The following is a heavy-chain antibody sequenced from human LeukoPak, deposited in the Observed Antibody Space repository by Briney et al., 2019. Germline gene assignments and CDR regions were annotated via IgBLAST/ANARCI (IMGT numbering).Heavy chain of an antibody. V-gene: IGHV3-23*01. J-gene: IGHJ1*01. Sequence: GGSLRLSCAASGFTLSSYAMSWVRQAPGEGLEWVSAISGSGGSTYYADSVKGRFTISRDNSKNTLYLQMNSLRAEDTAVYYCAKGRGAHYYDSSGYGRGYFQHWGQGTLVTVSS. CDR1: GFTLSSYA. CDR2: ISGSGGST. D-gene: IGHD3-22*01. CDR3: AKGRGAHYYDSSGYGRGYFQH.